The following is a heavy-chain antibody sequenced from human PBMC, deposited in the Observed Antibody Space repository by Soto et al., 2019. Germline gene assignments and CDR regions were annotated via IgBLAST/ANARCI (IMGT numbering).Heavy chain of an antibody. J-gene: IGHJ6*02. CDR2: IGTPGDT. Sequence: GGSLRLSCAASGFTFSNYDFHWVRQATGKGLEWVSGIGTPGDTYYADSVKGRFTISRDNAKNTLDLQMHGLRAEDMAVYYCARSVRSGSFPYYYYAMDVWGQGTTVTVSS. V-gene: IGHV3-13*04. D-gene: IGHD3-10*01. CDR1: GFTFSNYD. CDR3: ARSVRSGSFPYYYYAMDV.